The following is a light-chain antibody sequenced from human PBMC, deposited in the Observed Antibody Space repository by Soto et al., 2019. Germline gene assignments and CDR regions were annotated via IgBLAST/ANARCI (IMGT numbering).Light chain of an antibody. CDR3: GSWDSSLSAYV. Sequence: QSVMTQPPSVSAAPGQKVTISCSGSSSNIGGNSVSWYQQLPGTAPKLLIYDDDKRPSGIPDRFSGSKSGTSATLGITGFQTGDEADYYCGSWDSSLSAYVFATGTKLPVL. CDR1: SSNIGGNS. V-gene: IGLV1-51*01. CDR2: DDD. J-gene: IGLJ1*01.